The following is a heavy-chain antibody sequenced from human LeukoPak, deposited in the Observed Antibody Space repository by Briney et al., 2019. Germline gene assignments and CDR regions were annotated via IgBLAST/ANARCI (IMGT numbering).Heavy chain of an antibody. V-gene: IGHV3-23*01. CDR1: GFTFSKFA. D-gene: IGHD3-22*01. J-gene: IGHJ4*02. CDR3: AKDGNYLDSSGYLIPFDY. CDR2: ISGSDRTT. Sequence: PGGSLRLSCEASGFTFSKFAMSWVRQAPGKGLEWVSSISGSDRTTYYADSVKGRFTISRDNSKNILYLQMNSLRADDTALYYCAKDGNYLDSSGYLIPFDYWAWEPWSPSPQ.